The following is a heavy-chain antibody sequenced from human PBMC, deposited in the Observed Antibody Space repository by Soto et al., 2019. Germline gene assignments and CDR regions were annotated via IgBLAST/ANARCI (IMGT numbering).Heavy chain of an antibody. V-gene: IGHV2-5*02. CDR1: GFSLSTSGVG. CDR3: AHSPEDSSSGYLDY. D-gene: IGHD6-6*01. Sequence: SGPTLVKPTQTLTLTCTFSGFSLSTSGVGVGWIRQPPGKALEWLALIYWDDDKRYSPNLKSRLTITKDTSKNQVVLTKTNMDPVDTATYYCAHSPEDSSSGYLDYWGQGTLVTVSS. CDR2: IYWDDDK. J-gene: IGHJ4*02.